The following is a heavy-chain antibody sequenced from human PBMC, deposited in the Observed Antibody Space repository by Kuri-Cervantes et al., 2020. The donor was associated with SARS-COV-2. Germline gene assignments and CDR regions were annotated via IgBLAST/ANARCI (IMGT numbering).Heavy chain of an antibody. CDR2: INPNSGGT. D-gene: IGHD2-2*01. CDR3: ARACSSTSCYFSEFDY. J-gene: IGHJ4*02. Sequence: ASVKVSCKASGYTFTGYYMHWVRQAPGQGLEWMGWINPNSGGTNYAQKFQGRVTMTRDTSISTAYMELSRLRSDDTAVYHCARACSSTSCYFSEFDYWGQGTLVTVSS. CDR1: GYTFTGYY. V-gene: IGHV1-2*02.